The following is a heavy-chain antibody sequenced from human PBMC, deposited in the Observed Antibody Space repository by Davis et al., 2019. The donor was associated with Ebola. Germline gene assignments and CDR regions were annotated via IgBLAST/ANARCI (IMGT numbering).Heavy chain of an antibody. J-gene: IGHJ5*02. CDR1: GGSVSSGSYY. Sequence: MPSETLSLTCTVSGGSVSSGSYYWSWIRQPPGKGLEWIGYIYYSGITYYNPSLKSRVTISVDTSKNQFSLKLNSVTAADTAIYYCTRRLPANWFDPWGRGTLVSVSS. V-gene: IGHV4-61*01. CDR3: TRRLPANWFDP. CDR2: IYYSGIT. D-gene: IGHD2-15*01.